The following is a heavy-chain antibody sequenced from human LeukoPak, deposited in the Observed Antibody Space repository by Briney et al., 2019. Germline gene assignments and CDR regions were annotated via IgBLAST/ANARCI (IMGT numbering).Heavy chain of an antibody. V-gene: IGHV1-2*04. CDR2: INPNRGGT. D-gene: IGHD3-16*02. CDR1: GYTFTRYY. Sequence: GASVKVSCKASGYTFTRYYMHWVRQAPGQGLEWMGWINPNRGGTNYAQKFQGWVTMTRDTSISTAYMELSRLRSDDTAVYYCARDRSVYFYYWGQGTLVTVSS. J-gene: IGHJ4*02. CDR3: ARDRSVYFYY.